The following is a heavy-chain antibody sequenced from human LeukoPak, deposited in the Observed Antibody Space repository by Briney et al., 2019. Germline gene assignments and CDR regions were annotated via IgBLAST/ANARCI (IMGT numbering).Heavy chain of an antibody. CDR1: GFTFSSYR. CDR2: ISSSSSTI. V-gene: IGHV3-48*04. CDR3: ARETDSTLFDY. Sequence: PGGSLRLSCAASGFTFSSYRMNWVRQAPGKGLEWVSYISSSSSTIYYADSVKGRFTISRDNAKNSLYLQMNSLRAEDTAVYYCARETDSTLFDYWGQGTLVTVSS. J-gene: IGHJ4*02. D-gene: IGHD2/OR15-2a*01.